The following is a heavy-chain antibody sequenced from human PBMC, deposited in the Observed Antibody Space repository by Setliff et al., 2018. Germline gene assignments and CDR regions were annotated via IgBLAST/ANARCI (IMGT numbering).Heavy chain of an antibody. D-gene: IGHD3-22*01. CDR3: ARGTFDTSSYFPYPIGY. CDR2: IYHSGIT. CDR1: GGSISSSNW. J-gene: IGHJ4*02. Sequence: PSETLSLTCAVSGGSISSSNWWSWVRQPPGKGLEWIGEIYHSGITYYNPSLKSRVTISLDTSKNQFSLNLRSVTAADTAVYYCARGTFDTSSYFPYPIGYWGQGTLVTVSS. V-gene: IGHV4-4*02.